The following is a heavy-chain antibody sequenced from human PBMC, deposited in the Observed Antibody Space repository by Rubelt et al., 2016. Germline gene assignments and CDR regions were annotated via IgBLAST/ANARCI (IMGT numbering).Heavy chain of an antibody. CDR1: GGSISSYY. D-gene: IGHD6-19*01. CDR3: ARAVIAVAGVFDY. J-gene: IGHJ4*02. Sequence: QVQLQESGPGLVKPSETLSLTCTVSGGSISSYYWSWIRQPPGKGLEWIGYIYYSGSTNYTPSLKFLVTISVGQSKNQFSLKLSSVTAADTAVYYCARAVIAVAGVFDYWGQGTLVTVSS. V-gene: IGHV4-59*01. CDR2: IYYSGST.